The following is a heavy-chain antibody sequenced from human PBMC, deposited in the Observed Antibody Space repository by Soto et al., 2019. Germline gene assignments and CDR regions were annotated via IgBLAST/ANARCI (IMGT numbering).Heavy chain of an antibody. J-gene: IGHJ6*03. CDR1: GYTFTSYD. V-gene: IGHV1-8*01. D-gene: IGHD3-3*01. Sequence: ASVKVSCKASGYTFTSYDINWVRQATGQGLEWMGWMNPNSGNTGYAQKFQGRVTMTRNTSISTAYMELSSLRSEDTAVYYCARSGFLEWLFIYYYMDVWGKGTTVTVSS. CDR2: MNPNSGNT. CDR3: ARSGFLEWLFIYYYMDV.